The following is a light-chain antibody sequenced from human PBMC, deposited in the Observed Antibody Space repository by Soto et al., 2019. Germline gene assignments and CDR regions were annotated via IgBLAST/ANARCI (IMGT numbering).Light chain of an antibody. CDR3: QQHGTSPYT. Sequence: DIQMTQSPSSLSASVGDRVTITCRASQDIGNYLAWYQQKPGKVPKVLIYAASTLLSGVPSRFSGSGSGTDFTLTISSLQPEDVATYYCQQHGTSPYTFGQGTVLEIK. CDR2: AAS. J-gene: IGKJ2*01. V-gene: IGKV1-27*01. CDR1: QDIGNY.